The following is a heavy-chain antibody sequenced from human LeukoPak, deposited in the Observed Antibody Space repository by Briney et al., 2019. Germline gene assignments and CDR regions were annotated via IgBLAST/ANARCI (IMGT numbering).Heavy chain of an antibody. CDR1: GCTFSSYA. V-gene: IGHV1-69*13. CDR3: ARGGVGQHLVFWFDP. Sequence: VASVTVSFKSSGCTFSSYAISWVRQAPGQGLEWMGGLTPIFDTANYAQKVQGRVTTTADESTSTAYMELSSLRSEDTAVYSCARGGVGQHLVFWFDPWGQGTLVTVSS. CDR2: LTPIFDTA. J-gene: IGHJ5*02. D-gene: IGHD6-13*01.